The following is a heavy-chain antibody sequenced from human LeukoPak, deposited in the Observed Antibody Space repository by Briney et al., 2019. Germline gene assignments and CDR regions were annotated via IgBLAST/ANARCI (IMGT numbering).Heavy chain of an antibody. V-gene: IGHV1-69*04. Sequence: SVKVSCKASGGTFSSYAINWARQAPGQGLEWMGRIIRGLGISNYAQKFQGRVTITADKSTSTTYMELSSLRSEDTAVYYCASARQRHCTNGVCPSLTDSWGQGTLVTVSS. J-gene: IGHJ4*02. CDR1: GGTFSSYA. CDR3: ASARQRHCTNGVCPSLTDS. D-gene: IGHD2-8*01. CDR2: IIRGLGIS.